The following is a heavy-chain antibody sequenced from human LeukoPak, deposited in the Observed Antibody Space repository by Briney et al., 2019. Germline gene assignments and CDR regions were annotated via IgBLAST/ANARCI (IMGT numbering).Heavy chain of an antibody. D-gene: IGHD1-7*01. Sequence: GGSLRLSCATSGFTFSRYAMHWVRQAPGKGLEWVALISYDANIGSNKYYADSVKGRFTISRDNSKNTLYLQMNSLRAEDTAVYYCARDREVAGTTGPVDYWGQGTLVTVSS. J-gene: IGHJ4*02. CDR3: ARDREVAGTTGPVDY. V-gene: IGHV3-30-3*01. CDR2: ISYDANIGSNK. CDR1: GFTFSRYA.